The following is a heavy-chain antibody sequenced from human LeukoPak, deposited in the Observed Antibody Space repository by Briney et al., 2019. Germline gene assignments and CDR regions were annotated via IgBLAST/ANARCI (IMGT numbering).Heavy chain of an antibody. CDR1: GFTFRSYE. D-gene: IGHD1-7*01. J-gene: IGHJ5*02. CDR3: ARDSEGVTGTTSWFDP. V-gene: IGHV3-48*03. CDR2: ISSSGSTI. Sequence: GGSLRLSCAASGFTFRSYEMNWVRQAPGKGLEWVSYISSSGSTIYYADSVKGRFTTSRHNAKNSVYLQMNSLRAEDTAVYYCARDSEGVTGTTSWFDPWGQGTLVTVSS.